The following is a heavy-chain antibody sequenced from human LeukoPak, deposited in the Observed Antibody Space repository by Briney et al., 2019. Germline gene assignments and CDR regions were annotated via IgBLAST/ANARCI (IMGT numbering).Heavy chain of an antibody. V-gene: IGHV5-51*01. CDR2: IYPGNSET. J-gene: IGHJ5*02. Sequence: GESLKISRKGSGYSFASYWIGWVRQMPGKGLEGMGIIYPGNSETISGQSFQGEVTISADKSISTVYLQWSSLKVSDTAMYYCARHGEKSYDFWSGYPNNWFDPWGQGTLVTVSS. D-gene: IGHD3-3*01. CDR3: ARHGEKSYDFWSGYPNNWFDP. CDR1: GYSFASYW.